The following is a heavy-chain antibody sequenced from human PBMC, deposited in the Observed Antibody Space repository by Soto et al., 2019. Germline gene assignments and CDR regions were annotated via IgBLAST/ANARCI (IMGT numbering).Heavy chain of an antibody. CDR1: GFTFSTYG. CDR2: ISYDGNNK. Sequence: QLQLVESGGGVVQPGRSLRLSCAASGFTFSTYGMHWVRQAPGKGLEWVAVISYDGNNKYYADSVKGRCTISRDNSKNTLYLQMNSLRPEDTAVYYCAKVSAQLVHYFYFHYMDVWGKGTTVTVSS. CDR3: AKVSAQLVHYFYFHYMDV. J-gene: IGHJ6*03. D-gene: IGHD6-6*01. V-gene: IGHV3-30*18.